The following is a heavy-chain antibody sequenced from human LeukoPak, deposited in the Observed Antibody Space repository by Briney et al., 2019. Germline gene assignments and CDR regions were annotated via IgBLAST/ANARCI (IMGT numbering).Heavy chain of an antibody. V-gene: IGHV4-59*02. CDR1: GGSVSGYY. Sequence: PSETLSLTCTVSGGSVSGYYRSWLRQSPRKGLEWIGYIYHSGFTDYNPSLRSRLSISVDTSRNQFSLKLTSATAADTAMYYCARDQRCSRYDGGCDQWYFDLWGRGTLVTVSS. CDR2: IYHSGFT. CDR3: ARDQRCSRYDGGCDQWYFDL. D-gene: IGHD5-12*01. J-gene: IGHJ2*01.